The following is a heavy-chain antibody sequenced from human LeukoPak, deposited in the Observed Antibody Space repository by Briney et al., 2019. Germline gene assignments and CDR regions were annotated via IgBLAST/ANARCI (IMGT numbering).Heavy chain of an antibody. V-gene: IGHV3-30*01. CDR1: GFTFSSYA. CDR2: ISYDGSNK. J-gene: IGHJ4*02. CDR3: ARRLRFLEWSPVFDY. D-gene: IGHD3-3*01. Sequence: GRSLRLSCAASGFTFSSYAMLWVRQAPGKGVEWVAVISYDGSNKYYADSVKGRFTISRDNSKNTLYLQMNSLRAEDTAVYYCARRLRFLEWSPVFDYWGQGTLVTVSS.